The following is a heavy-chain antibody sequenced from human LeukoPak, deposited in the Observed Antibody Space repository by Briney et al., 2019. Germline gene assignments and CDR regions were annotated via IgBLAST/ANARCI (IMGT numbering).Heavy chain of an antibody. CDR1: GGTFSSYA. J-gene: IGHJ4*02. D-gene: IGHD6-13*01. V-gene: IGHV1-69*05. CDR2: IIPIFGTA. Sequence: ASVKVSCKASGGTFSSYAISWVRQAPGQGLEWMGGIIPIFGTANYAQKFQGRVTITTDESTSTAYMELSSLRSEDSAVYYCARGKVKGSSRGPLDYWGQGTLVTVSS. CDR3: ARGKVKGSSRGPLDY.